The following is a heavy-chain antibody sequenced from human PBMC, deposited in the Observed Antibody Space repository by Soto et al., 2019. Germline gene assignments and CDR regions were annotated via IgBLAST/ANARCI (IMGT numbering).Heavy chain of an antibody. V-gene: IGHV1-69*04. Sequence: QVQLVQSGAEVKKPGSSVKVSCMTSGGSFSGYVFTWVRQTPGQGLEWMGRIIPVHNITNYAESLQGRVTIGADTSSSTTYMELSTLRSDDTAVYFCVRAKSIFGIVTDVYDIWGQGTMVIVSS. CDR1: GGSFSGYV. CDR3: VRAKSIFGIVTDVYDI. CDR2: IIPVHNIT. D-gene: IGHD3-3*01. J-gene: IGHJ3*02.